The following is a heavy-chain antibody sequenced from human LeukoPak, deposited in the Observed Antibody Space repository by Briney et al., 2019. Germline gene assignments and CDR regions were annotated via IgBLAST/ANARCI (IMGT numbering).Heavy chain of an antibody. CDR3: AKSAVGVAAITG. CDR1: GFTFSSYA. CDR2: ITASGGST. V-gene: IGHV3-23*01. Sequence: GGSLRLSCAASGFTFSSYAMSWVRQAPGKGLEWVSGITASGGSTYYADSVKGRFTISRDNSKNTLYLQMNSLRAEDTAVYSCAKSAVGVAAITGWGQGTLVTVSS. J-gene: IGHJ4*02. D-gene: IGHD5-12*01.